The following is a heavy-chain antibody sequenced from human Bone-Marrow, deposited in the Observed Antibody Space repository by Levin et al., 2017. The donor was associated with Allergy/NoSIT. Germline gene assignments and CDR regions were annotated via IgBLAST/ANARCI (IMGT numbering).Heavy chain of an antibody. CDR3: ARLGCSPVTIFDY. Sequence: SETLSLTCTVSGGSISSSSYYWGWIRQPPGKGLEWIGSIYYSGSTYYNPSLKSRVTISVDTSKNQFSLKLSSVTAADTAVYYCARLGCSPVTIFDYWGQGTLVTVSS. CDR2: IYYSGST. V-gene: IGHV4-39*01. CDR1: GGSISSSSYY. J-gene: IGHJ4*02. D-gene: IGHD4-17*01.